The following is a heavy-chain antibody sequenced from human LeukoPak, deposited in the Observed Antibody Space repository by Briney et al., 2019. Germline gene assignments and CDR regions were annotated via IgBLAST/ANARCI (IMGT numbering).Heavy chain of an antibody. CDR1: GGSISSSSYY. CDR3: AKYGSGSYSENYYMDV. V-gene: IGHV4-39*07. CDR2: IYYSGST. J-gene: IGHJ6*03. D-gene: IGHD3-10*01. Sequence: SETLSLTCTVSGGSISSSSYYWGWIRQPPGKGLEWIGSIYYSGSTYYNPSLKSRVTISVDTSKNQFSLKLSSVTAADTAVYYCAKYGSGSYSENYYMDVWGKGTTVTVSS.